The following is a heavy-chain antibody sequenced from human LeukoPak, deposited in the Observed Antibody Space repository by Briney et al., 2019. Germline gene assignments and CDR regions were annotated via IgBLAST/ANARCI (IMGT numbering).Heavy chain of an antibody. J-gene: IGHJ3*02. CDR1: GFTFSSYA. D-gene: IGHD3-22*01. CDR2: ISYDGSNK. V-gene: IGHV3-30*04. Sequence: QPGRSLRLSCAASGFTFSSYATHWVRQAPGKGLEWVSVISYDGSNKYYADSVKGRFTISRDNSKNTLYLQMNSLRAEDTAVYYCARQGYDSSEDAFDIWGQGTMVTVSS. CDR3: ARQGYDSSEDAFDI.